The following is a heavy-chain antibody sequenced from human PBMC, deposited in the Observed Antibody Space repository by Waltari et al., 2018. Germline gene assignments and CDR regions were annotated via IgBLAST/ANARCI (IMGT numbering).Heavy chain of an antibody. CDR1: GFTFSSYS. Sequence: EVQLVESGGGLVKPGGSLRLSCAASGFTFSSYSMNWVRQAPGKGLEWVSSIISSSSYIYYADSVKGRFTISRDNAKNSLYLQMNSLRAEDTAVYYCARETGDYGGNSGIDYWGQGTLVTVSS. D-gene: IGHD2-21*02. CDR3: ARETGDYGGNSGIDY. V-gene: IGHV3-21*01. CDR2: IISSSSYI. J-gene: IGHJ4*02.